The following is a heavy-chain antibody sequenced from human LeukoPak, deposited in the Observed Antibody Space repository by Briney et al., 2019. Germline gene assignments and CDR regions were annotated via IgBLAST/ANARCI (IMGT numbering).Heavy chain of an antibody. D-gene: IGHD4-23*01. V-gene: IGHV3-23*01. Sequence: PGGSLRLSCAASGLTFVSYAMSWVRQAPGKGLEWVSLISGSGDNTYYADSVKGRFTTSRDNYKNTLYLHMKSTRAEATAIYYCAKAAGTTMVADYYYYMDVWGNGTTVTVSS. J-gene: IGHJ6*03. CDR3: AKAAGTTMVADYYYYMDV. CDR1: GLTFVSYA. CDR2: ISGSGDNT.